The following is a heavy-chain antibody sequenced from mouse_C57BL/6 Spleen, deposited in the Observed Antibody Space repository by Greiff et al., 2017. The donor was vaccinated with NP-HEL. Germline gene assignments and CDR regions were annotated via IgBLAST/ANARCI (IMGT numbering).Heavy chain of an antibody. D-gene: IGHD1-1*01. CDR2: IDPSDSYT. Sequence: QVQLKQPGAELVMPGASVKLSCKASGYTFTSYWMHWVKQRPGQGLEWIGEIDPSDSYTNYNQKFKGKSTLTVDKSSSTAYMQLSSLTSEDSAVYYCARGPVGAMDYWGQGTSVTVSS. J-gene: IGHJ4*01. CDR1: GYTFTSYW. CDR3: ARGPVGAMDY. V-gene: IGHV1-69*01.